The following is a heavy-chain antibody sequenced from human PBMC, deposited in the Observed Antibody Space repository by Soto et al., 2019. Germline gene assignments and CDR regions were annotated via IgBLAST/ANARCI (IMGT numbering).Heavy chain of an antibody. Sequence: PGGSLRLSCAVSGFSFGTYTVNWVRQAPGMGLEWVSGLSDSGGTTHYAYSVKGRFTISRDKSKITLYLQMNNLRAEDTAVYYCAKHLIGGRLQSPFDLWGQGTQVTVSS. CDR2: LSDSGGTT. CDR3: AKHLIGGRLQSPFDL. V-gene: IGHV3-23*01. CDR1: GFSFGTYT. D-gene: IGHD3-22*01. J-gene: IGHJ4*02.